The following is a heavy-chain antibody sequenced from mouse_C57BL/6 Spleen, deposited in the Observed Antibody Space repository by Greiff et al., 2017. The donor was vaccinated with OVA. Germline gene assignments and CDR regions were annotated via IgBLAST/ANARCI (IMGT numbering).Heavy chain of an antibody. Sequence: EVKLMESGGGLVKPGGSLKLSCAASGFTFSDYGMHWVRQAPEKGLEWVAYISSGSSTIYYADTVKGRFTISRDNAKNTLFLQMTSLRSEDTAMYYCASPYDYDGTGYFDVWGTGTTVTVSS. D-gene: IGHD2-4*01. CDR3: ASPYDYDGTGYFDV. V-gene: IGHV5-17*01. J-gene: IGHJ1*03. CDR2: ISSGSSTI. CDR1: GFTFSDYG.